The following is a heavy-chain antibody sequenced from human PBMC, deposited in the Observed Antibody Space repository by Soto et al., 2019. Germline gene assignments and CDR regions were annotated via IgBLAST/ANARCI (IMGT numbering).Heavy chain of an antibody. J-gene: IGHJ3*02. CDR3: ARDQFSSGAFDI. Sequence: GGSLRLSCAASGFTFSSYSMNWVRQAPGKGLEWVSSISSSSSYIYYADSVKGRFTISRDNAKNSLYLQMNSLRAEDTAVYYCARDQFSSGAFDIWGQGTMVTVSS. CDR2: ISSSSSYI. V-gene: IGHV3-21*01. CDR1: GFTFSSYS. D-gene: IGHD6-25*01.